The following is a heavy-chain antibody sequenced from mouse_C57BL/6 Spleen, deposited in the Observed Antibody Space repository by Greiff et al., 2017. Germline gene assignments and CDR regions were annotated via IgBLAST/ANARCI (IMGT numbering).Heavy chain of an antibody. CDR2: IHPNSGST. D-gene: IGHD1-1*01. V-gene: IGHV1-64*01. CDR3: ARIFITTAYFDY. CDR1: GYTFTSYW. J-gene: IGHJ2*01. Sequence: QVQLKQPGAELVKPGASVKLSCKASGYTFTSYWMHWVKQRPGQGLEWIGMIHPNSGSTNYNEKFKSKATLTVDKSSSTAYMQLSSLTSEDSAVYYCARIFITTAYFDYWGQGTTLTVSS.